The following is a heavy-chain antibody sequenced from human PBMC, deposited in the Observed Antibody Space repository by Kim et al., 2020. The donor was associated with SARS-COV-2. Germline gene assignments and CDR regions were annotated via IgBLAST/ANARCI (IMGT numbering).Heavy chain of an antibody. CDR1: GFTFSSYA. D-gene: IGHD4-4*01. Sequence: GGSLRLSCAASGFTFSSYAMSWVRQAPGKGLEWVSAISGSGGSTYYADSVKGRFTISRDNSKNTLYLQMNSLRAEDTAVYYCAKPYPWTTVTTIDWFDPWGQGTLVTVSS. CDR3: AKPYPWTTVTTIDWFDP. J-gene: IGHJ5*02. V-gene: IGHV3-23*01. CDR2: ISGSGGST.